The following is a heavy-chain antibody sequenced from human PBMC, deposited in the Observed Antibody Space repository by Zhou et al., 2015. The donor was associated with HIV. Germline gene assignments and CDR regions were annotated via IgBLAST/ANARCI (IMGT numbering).Heavy chain of an antibody. CDR1: GGTFSSSG. CDR3: ARGEVGAMYFDY. V-gene: IGHV1-69*12. CDR2: FIPIFGTA. D-gene: IGHD1-26*01. Sequence: VQLVQSGAELKKPGASVKVSCKASGGTFSSSGLSWVRQAPGQGLEWMGGFIPIFGTAFYAQKVQGRVTITADESTTTAYMELSSLRSEDTAVYYCARGEVGAMYFDYWGQGTLVTVSS. J-gene: IGHJ4*02.